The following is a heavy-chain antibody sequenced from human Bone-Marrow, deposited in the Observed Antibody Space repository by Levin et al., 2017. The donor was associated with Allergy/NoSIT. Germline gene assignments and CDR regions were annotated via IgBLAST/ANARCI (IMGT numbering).Heavy chain of an antibody. D-gene: IGHD1-26*01. Sequence: GGSLRLSCAASGFTFSSYGMHWVRQAPGKGLEWVAVISYDGSNKYYADSVKGRFTISRDNSKNTLYLQMNSLRAEDTAVYYCAKDSLVWSYFEENYFDYWGQGTLVTVSS. V-gene: IGHV3-30*18. J-gene: IGHJ4*02. CDR2: ISYDGSNK. CDR1: GFTFSSYG. CDR3: AKDSLVWSYFEENYFDY.